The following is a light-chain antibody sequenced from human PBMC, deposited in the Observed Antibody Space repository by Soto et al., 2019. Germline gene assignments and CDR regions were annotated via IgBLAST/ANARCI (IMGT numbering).Light chain of an antibody. V-gene: IGKV1-39*01. CDR1: QSISSY. CDR2: AAS. J-gene: IGKJ1*01. CDR3: QQNNIIPPT. Sequence: DIQMTQSPSSLSASVGDRVTITCRASQSISSYLNWYQQKPGKAPKLLIYAASSLQSGVPSRFSGNGSGTDFTLTISSLQPEDFATYNCQQNNIIPPTFGQGTKVEIK.